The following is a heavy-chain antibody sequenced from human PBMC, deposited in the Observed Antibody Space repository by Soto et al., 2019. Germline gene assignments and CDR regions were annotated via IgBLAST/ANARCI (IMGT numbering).Heavy chain of an antibody. CDR1: WFTFSTYA. J-gene: IGHJ4*02. CDR3: AKEFLRFGESLERYFDY. CDR2: ISGSGRST. D-gene: IGHD3-10*01. V-gene: IGHV3-23*01. Sequence: LRLSFLSAWFTFSTYAMSCFREAPGKGLEWVSAISGSGRSTYYADSVKGRFTISRDNSKNTLYLQLNFLRVEDTAVYYCAKEFLRFGESLERYFDYWGQGALVTVSS.